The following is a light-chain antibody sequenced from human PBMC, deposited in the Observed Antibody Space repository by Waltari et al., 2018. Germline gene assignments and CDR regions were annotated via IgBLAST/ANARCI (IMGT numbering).Light chain of an antibody. V-gene: IGKV3-15*01. CDR2: GAS. CDR3: QQYNNWPPGT. J-gene: IGKJ1*01. Sequence: EIMMTQSPATLSKSPGESATLSCRTSQSLGSNLAWYQQRPGQAPRLVIYGASTRATGVPPRFSGRGSGTEFTLTISSLQSEDFAVYYCQQYNNWPPGTFGQGTKVEIK. CDR1: QSLGSN.